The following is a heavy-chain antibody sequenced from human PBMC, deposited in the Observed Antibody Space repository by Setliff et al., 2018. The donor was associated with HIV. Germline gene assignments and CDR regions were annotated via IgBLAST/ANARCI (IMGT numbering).Heavy chain of an antibody. CDR3: ARRGDSSGYYDAFDV. J-gene: IGHJ3*01. CDR1: GGSISSSNW. CDR2: IYYTGNT. V-gene: IGHV4-4*02. Sequence: SETLSLTCAVSGGSISSSNWWSWVRQPPGKGLEWIGEIYYTGNTNYNPSLKSRVSISVDKSKYQFSLKLNSVTAADTAMYYCARRGDSSGYYDAFDVWGQGTKVTVSS. D-gene: IGHD3-22*01.